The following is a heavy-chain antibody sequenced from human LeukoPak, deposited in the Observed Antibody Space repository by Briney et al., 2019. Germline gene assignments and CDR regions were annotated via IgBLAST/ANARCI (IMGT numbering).Heavy chain of an antibody. CDR1: GYSLTSYW. D-gene: IGHD3-22*01. V-gene: IGHV5-51*01. CDR3: ARQGYDSSGYFPDY. J-gene: IGHJ4*02. CDR2: IYPGDSDT. Sequence: GESLKISCKGSGYSLTSYWNGWVRQMPGKGLEWMGIIYPGDSDTRYSPSFQGQVTISADKSIITAYLQWSSLKASDTGMYYGARQGYDSSGYFPDYWGQGTLVTVSS.